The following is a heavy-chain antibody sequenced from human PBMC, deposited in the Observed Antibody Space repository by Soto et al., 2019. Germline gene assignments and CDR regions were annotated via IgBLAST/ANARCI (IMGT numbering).Heavy chain of an antibody. CDR2: IAGSGTGT. J-gene: IGHJ5*02. V-gene: IGHV3-23*01. CDR3: AKDQTPSLRFGFGP. CDR1: GFTFSSYA. D-gene: IGHD3-10*01. Sequence: GGSLRLSCATSGFTFSSYAMSWVRQAPGKGLEWVSTIAGSGTGTYYADSVKGRFTISRDNSKNTLYLQMNSLRAEDTAVYYCAKDQTPSLRFGFGPWGQGTLVTAPQ.